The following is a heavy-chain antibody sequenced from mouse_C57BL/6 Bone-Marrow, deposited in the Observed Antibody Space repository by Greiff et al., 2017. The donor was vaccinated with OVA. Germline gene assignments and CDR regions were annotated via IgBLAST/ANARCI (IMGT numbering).Heavy chain of an antibody. V-gene: IGHV1-52*01. D-gene: IGHD2-5*01. CDR3: ARGGYSNYDWYFDV. Sequence: VQLQQPGAELVRPGSSVKLSCKASGYTFTSYWMHWVKQRPIQGLEWIGNIDPSDSDTHYNQKFKDKATLTVDKSSSTAYMQLSSLPSEDSAVDYCARGGYSNYDWYFDVWGTGTTVTVSS. CDR1: GYTFTSYW. CDR2: IDPSDSDT. J-gene: IGHJ1*03.